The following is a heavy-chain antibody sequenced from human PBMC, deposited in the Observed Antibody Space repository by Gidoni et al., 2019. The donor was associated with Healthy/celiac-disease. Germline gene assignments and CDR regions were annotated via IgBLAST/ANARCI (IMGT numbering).Heavy chain of an antibody. D-gene: IGHD3-3*01. CDR3: ARYDFWSGCFDY. CDR1: GFSLSNARMG. J-gene: IGHJ4*02. Sequence: QVTLKESGPVLVKTTETLTLTCTVSGFSLSNARMGVSWIRPPPGKALEWLAHIFSNDEQSYSTSLKSRLTISKDTSKSQVVLTMTNMAPVDTATYYCARYDFWSGCFDYWGQGTLVTVSS. V-gene: IGHV2-26*01. CDR2: IFSNDEQ.